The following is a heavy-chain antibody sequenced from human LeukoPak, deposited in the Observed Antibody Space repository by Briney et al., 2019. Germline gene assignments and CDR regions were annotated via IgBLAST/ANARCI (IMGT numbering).Heavy chain of an antibody. CDR3: ARDMGRAWYGPPDY. V-gene: IGHV3-23*01. CDR1: GFTFSTYA. CDR2: ISNSGSRP. J-gene: IGHJ4*02. D-gene: IGHD6-13*01. Sequence: QPGGSLRLSCAASGFTFSTYAMSWVRQAPGKGLEWVSSISNSGSRPYYADSVKGRFTISRDNSKNTLYLQMNSLRAEDTAVYFCARDMGRAWYGPPDYWGQGTLVTVSS.